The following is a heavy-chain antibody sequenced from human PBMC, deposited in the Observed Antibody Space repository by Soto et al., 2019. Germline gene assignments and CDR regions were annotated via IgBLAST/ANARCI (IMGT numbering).Heavy chain of an antibody. Sequence: EVQLLESGGVLVQPGGSLRLSCAASGFTFSSYVMSWVRQAPGKGLVWVSGISASGGSTYYADSVKGRFTISRDNSKNMLYLQVLSLRAEDTAVYYCAHPITVTTRAEEGYGGQGTLVIVSS. J-gene: IGHJ4*02. CDR2: ISASGGST. V-gene: IGHV3-23*01. CDR3: AHPITVTTRAEEGY. D-gene: IGHD4-17*01. CDR1: GFTFSSYV.